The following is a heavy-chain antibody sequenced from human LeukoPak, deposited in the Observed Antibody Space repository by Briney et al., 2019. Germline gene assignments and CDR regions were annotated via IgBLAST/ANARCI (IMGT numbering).Heavy chain of an antibody. V-gene: IGHV3-7*01. CDR1: GFTFRTYA. CDR3: ARDSSGYQ. CDR2: IKEDGSEK. Sequence: GGSLRLSCSASGFTFRTYAMAWVRQAPGKGLEWVANIKEDGSEKYYGDSVKGRFTISRDNAKNSLYLQMNSLRAEDTAVYYCARDSSGYQWGQGTLVTVSS. J-gene: IGHJ4*02. D-gene: IGHD3-22*01.